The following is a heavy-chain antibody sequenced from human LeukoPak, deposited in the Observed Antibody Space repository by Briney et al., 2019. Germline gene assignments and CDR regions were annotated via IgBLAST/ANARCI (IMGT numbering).Heavy chain of an antibody. Sequence: SVKVSCKASGGTFSSYAISWVRQAPGQGLEWMGGIIPIFGTANYAQKFQGRVTITADKSTSTAYMELSSLRSEDTAVYYCARGRRYSGYDAFGYWGQGTLVTVSS. D-gene: IGHD5-12*01. CDR3: ARGRRYSGYDAFGY. CDR2: IIPIFGTA. V-gene: IGHV1-69*06. J-gene: IGHJ4*02. CDR1: GGTFSSYA.